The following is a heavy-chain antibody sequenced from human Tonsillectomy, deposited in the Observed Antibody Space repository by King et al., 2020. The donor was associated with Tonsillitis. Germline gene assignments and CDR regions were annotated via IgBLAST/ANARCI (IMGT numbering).Heavy chain of an antibody. CDR2: IRSKANSYAT. V-gene: IGHV3-73*01. CDR1: GFTFSGSA. D-gene: IGHD1-26*01. CDR3: STTTPWAGYFDL. J-gene: IGHJ2*01. Sequence: VQLVESGGGLVQPGGSLKLSCAASGFTFSGSAMHWVRQASGKGLEWVGRIRSKANSYATAYAASVKGRFTIPRDDSKNTAYLQMNSLKTEDTAVYYCSTTTPWAGYFDLWGRGTLVTVSS.